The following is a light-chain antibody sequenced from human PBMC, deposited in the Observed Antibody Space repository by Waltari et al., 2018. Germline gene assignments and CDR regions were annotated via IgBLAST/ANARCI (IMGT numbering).Light chain of an antibody. J-gene: IGLJ2*01. CDR1: SSDVGGYND. CDR3: CSYRGGSTLL. V-gene: IGLV2-11*01. CDR2: DVS. Sequence: QAALTQPPSVSKSLGQSVTISCTGTSSDVGGYNDVSWYQQHPGTAPRLLIYDVSKRPSGVSYRFSGSKSGNTASLTISGLQAEDEADYYCCSYRGGSTLLFGGGTRLTVL.